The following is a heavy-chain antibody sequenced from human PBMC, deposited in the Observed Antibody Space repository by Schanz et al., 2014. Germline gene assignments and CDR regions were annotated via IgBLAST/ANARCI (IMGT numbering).Heavy chain of an antibody. V-gene: IGHV3-23*01. Sequence: EVQLLESGGGLVQPGGSLRLSCAASGFTFSSYAMSWVRQAPGKGLEWVSAISGSGGSTYYADSVKGRFTISRDNSKTTVYLQMNSLRAEDTAVYYCAASSGWHPSTDYWGQGTLXTVSS. CDR1: GFTFSSYA. D-gene: IGHD6-19*01. J-gene: IGHJ4*02. CDR2: ISGSGGST. CDR3: AASSGWHPSTDY.